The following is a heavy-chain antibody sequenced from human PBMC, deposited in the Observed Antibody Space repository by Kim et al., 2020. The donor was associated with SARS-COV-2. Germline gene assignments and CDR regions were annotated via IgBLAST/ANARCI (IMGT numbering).Heavy chain of an antibody. Sequence: SVKGRFTISRDNSKNTLYLQMNSLRAEDTAVYYCARAPVVTAISYYFDYWGQGTLVTASS. CDR3: ARAPVVTAISYYFDY. D-gene: IGHD2-21*02. J-gene: IGHJ4*02. V-gene: IGHV3-30*07.